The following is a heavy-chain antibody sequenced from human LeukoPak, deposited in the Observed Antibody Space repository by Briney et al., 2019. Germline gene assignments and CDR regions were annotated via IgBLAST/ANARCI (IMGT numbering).Heavy chain of an antibody. Sequence: PSETLSLTCTVAGGSISSSSYYWGWIRQPPGKGLEWIGSVYYSGSTYYNPSLKSRVTISVDTSKNQFSLKLSSVTAADTAVYYCARERGDSSGYYYIGLPEFDYWGQGTLVTVSS. CDR1: GGSISSSSYY. CDR2: VYYSGST. D-gene: IGHD3-22*01. CDR3: ARERGDSSGYYYIGLPEFDY. V-gene: IGHV4-39*07. J-gene: IGHJ4*02.